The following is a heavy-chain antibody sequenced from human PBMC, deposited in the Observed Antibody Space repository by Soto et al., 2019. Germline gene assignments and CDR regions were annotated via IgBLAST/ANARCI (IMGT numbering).Heavy chain of an antibody. CDR2: IYKDFT. CDR3: AREPRYCSGGSCSIMGDAFDI. CDR1: GFTVTDIY. D-gene: IGHD2-15*01. V-gene: IGHV3-66*01. J-gene: IGHJ3*02. Sequence: EVQLVESGGGLVQPGGSLRLSCVASGFTVTDIYMNWVRQAPGKGLEWVSVIYKDFTDYADFVKGRFSVSTDSSKNALYLPMATLRAEDTAVYYCAREPRYCSGGSCSIMGDAFDIWGQGAMVTVSS.